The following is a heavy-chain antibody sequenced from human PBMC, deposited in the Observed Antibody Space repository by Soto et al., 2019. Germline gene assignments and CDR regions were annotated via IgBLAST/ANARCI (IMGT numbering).Heavy chain of an antibody. CDR3: AKGRGYDFSSGYPWFDP. J-gene: IGHJ5*02. V-gene: IGHV1-8*01. D-gene: IGHD3-3*01. Sequence: ASVKVSCKASGYTFTSYDINWVRQATGQGLEWMGWMNPNSGDTVYAQKFQGRVTMTRNTAINTAYMELSSLRSEDTAVYYCAKGRGYDFSSGYPWFDPWGQGTLVTVSS. CDR1: GYTFTSYD. CDR2: MNPNSGDT.